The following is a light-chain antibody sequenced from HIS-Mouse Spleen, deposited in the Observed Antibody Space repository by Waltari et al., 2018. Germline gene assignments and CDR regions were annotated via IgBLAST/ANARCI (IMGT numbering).Light chain of an antibody. Sequence: EIMMTQSPATLSVSPGEKATLSCRASQSVSSNLAWYQQKPGQAPRLLIYGASTRATGIPARFSGSGSGTEFTLTISSMQSEDFAVYYCQQYNNWQFTFGPGTKVDIK. CDR2: GAS. J-gene: IGKJ3*01. V-gene: IGKV3-15*01. CDR3: QQYNNWQFT. CDR1: QSVSSN.